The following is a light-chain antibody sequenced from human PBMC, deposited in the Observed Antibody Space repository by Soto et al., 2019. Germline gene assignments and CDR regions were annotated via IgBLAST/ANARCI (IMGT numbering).Light chain of an antibody. Sequence: EIVLTQSPATLSLNPGERATLSCRPSPSVTNYLAWYQQKPGQAPRLLIYGAFNRATGIPARFSGSGSGTDFTLTISSLEPEDFAVYYCQQRNIWPPVTFGQGTRLEIK. CDR2: GAF. J-gene: IGKJ5*01. CDR1: PSVTNY. CDR3: QQRNIWPPVT. V-gene: IGKV3-11*01.